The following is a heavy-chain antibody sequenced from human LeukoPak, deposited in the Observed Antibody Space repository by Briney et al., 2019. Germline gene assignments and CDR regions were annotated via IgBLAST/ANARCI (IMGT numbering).Heavy chain of an antibody. CDR2: ICPGGTIT. J-gene: IGHJ4*02. CDR1: GFTFSNYC. CDR3: VRDFRSADY. Sequence: GGSLRVSCTASGFTFSNYCMHWVRQTPGTGLIWVSRICPGGTITNYADSVKGRFTISRDDAKNMMFLQMNSLRADDTAVYYCVRDFRSADYWGQGILVTVSS. V-gene: IGHV3-74*01.